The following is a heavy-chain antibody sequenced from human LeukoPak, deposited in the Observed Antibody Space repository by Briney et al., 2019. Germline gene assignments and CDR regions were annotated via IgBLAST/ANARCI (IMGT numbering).Heavy chain of an antibody. CDR3: ARRYFVSGSYYTDY. CDR1: GYTFTGYY. J-gene: IGHJ4*02. Sequence: ASVNVSCKAAGYTFTGYYMHWVRQAPGQGLEWMGWINPNSGGTNYAQKFQGRVTMTRDTSITTAYMELSRLRSDDTAVYYCARRYFVSGSYYTDYWGQGTLVTVSS. V-gene: IGHV1-2*02. D-gene: IGHD3-10*01. CDR2: INPNSGGT.